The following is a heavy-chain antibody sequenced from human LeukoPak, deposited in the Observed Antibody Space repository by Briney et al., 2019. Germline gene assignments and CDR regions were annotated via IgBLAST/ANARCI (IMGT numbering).Heavy chain of an antibody. CDR1: GGSISSSPYY. CDR2: IYYSEPT. D-gene: IGHD5-18*01. Sequence: SETLSFTCTVSGGSISSSPYYRGWIRHPPGTGLEWIGSIYYSEPTHYNPSLESQVTISVDKSPNQFSLKLSSVTAADTAIHYCAKGAGGFSYYNWFDPWGQGTLVTVSS. CDR3: AKGAGGFSYYNWFDP. V-gene: IGHV4-39*07. J-gene: IGHJ5*02.